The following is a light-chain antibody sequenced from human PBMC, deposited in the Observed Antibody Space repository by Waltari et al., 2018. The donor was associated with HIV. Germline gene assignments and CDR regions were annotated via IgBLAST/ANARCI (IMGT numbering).Light chain of an antibody. J-gene: IGKJ1*01. Sequence: EIVLTQSPATLSLSPGDRATLSCRASQSVSSYLAWYQQKPGQAPMLLIYDASTRATGIPARFSGSGSGTDFTLTISSLEPEDFAVYYCQQRSNWWTFGQGTKVEIK. CDR3: QQRSNWWT. CDR2: DAS. V-gene: IGKV3-11*01. CDR1: QSVSSY.